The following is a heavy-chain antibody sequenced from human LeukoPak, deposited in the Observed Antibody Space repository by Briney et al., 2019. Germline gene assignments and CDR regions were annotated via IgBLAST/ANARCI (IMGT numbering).Heavy chain of an antibody. J-gene: IGHJ4*02. Sequence: SETLSLTCAVSSAAVSSHHGAWSRQPAGKGLEWVGRVHFSGSTNYNPSLRSRVAISLDKSKNELSLTLKSVSAADTAVYYCARDESSRDDSGGYHYWGRGVLVTVSS. V-gene: IGHV4-4*07. CDR2: VHFSGST. CDR1: SAAVSSHH. D-gene: IGHD3-22*01. CDR3: ARDESSRDDSGGYHY.